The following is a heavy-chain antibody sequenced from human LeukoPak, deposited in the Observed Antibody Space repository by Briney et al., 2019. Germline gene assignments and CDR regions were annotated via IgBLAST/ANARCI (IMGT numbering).Heavy chain of an antibody. J-gene: IGHJ4*02. V-gene: IGHV3-48*02. CDR1: GFTFSSYS. Sequence: PGGSLRLSCAASGFTFSSYSMNWVRQAPGKGLEWVSYISSRGSTIYYADSVKGRFTISRDNAKNSLYLQMTSLRDEDTAVYYCARDSSGWTYYFDYWGQGTLVTVSS. CDR2: ISSRGSTI. D-gene: IGHD6-19*01. CDR3: ARDSSGWTYYFDY.